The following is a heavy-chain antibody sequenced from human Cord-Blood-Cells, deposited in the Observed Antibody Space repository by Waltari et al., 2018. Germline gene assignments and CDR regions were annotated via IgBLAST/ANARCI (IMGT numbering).Heavy chain of an antibody. CDR2: IKQDGSGK. V-gene: IGHV3-7*01. J-gene: IGHJ2*01. Sequence: EVQLVESGGGLVQPGGSLRLSCAASGFTFSSYWMSWVRQAPGTGLGWVANIKQDGSGKYSMHSVEGRLTISRDKPKNQPCLQMNGLRADYTAVYYCSREGGSSCWSWYFVAWGRGTLVTDCS. D-gene: IGHD6-13*01. CDR3: SREGGSSCWSWYFVA. CDR1: GFTFSSYW.